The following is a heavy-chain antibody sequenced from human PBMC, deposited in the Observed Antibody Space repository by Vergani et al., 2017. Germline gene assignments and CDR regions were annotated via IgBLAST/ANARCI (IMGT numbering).Heavy chain of an antibody. CDR1: GGSISSGGYY. D-gene: IGHD2-21*01. V-gene: IGHV4-31*03. CDR3: AREGGAYCGDDCYSGWFDP. Sequence: QVQLQESGPGLVKPSQTLSLTCTVSGGSISSGGYYWSWIRQHPGKGLEWIGYIYYSGSTYYNPSLKSRVTISVDTSKNQFSLKLSSVTAADTAVYYCAREGGAYCGDDCYSGWFDPWGQGTLVTVSS. J-gene: IGHJ5*02. CDR2: IYYSGST.